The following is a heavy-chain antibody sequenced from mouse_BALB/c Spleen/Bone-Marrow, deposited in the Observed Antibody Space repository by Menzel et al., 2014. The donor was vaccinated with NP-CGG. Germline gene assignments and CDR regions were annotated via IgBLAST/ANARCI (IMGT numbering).Heavy chain of an antibody. Sequence: VQLKESGGSLVKLGGSLKLSCAASGFTFSSYYMSWVRQTPEKRLELVAAINSNGGSTYYPDIVKGRFTISRDNAKNTLYLQMSSLKSEDTALYYCARRGWDGYFDYWGQGTTLTVSS. CDR3: ARRGWDGYFDY. CDR1: GFTFSSYY. J-gene: IGHJ2*01. D-gene: IGHD4-1*01. CDR2: INSNGGST. V-gene: IGHV5-6-2*01.